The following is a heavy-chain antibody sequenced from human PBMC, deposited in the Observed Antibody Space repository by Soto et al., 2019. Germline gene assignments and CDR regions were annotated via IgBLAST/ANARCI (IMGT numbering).Heavy chain of an antibody. CDR2: ISAYNGNT. J-gene: IGHJ6*02. Sequence: QVQLVQSGAEVKKPGASVKVSCKASGYTFTSYGISWVRQAPGQGRECMGWISAYNGNTNYAQKLQGRVTMTTDTPTSTAYMELRRLRSYDTAVYYCARDLPRRQAVAGAYYYSYGMDVWGQGTTVTVSS. V-gene: IGHV1-18*01. CDR3: ARDLPRRQAVAGAYYYSYGMDV. D-gene: IGHD6-19*01. CDR1: GYTFTSYG.